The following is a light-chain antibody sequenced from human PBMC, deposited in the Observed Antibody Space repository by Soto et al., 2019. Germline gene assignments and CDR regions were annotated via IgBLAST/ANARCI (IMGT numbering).Light chain of an antibody. Sequence: QSVLTQPPSVSGSPGQSVTISCTGTSSDIGNYDRVSWYQKTPGTAPKLMIYEVTNRPSGVPDRFSGSKSGNTASLTISGLQAEDEADYYCSSYRTRVTYVFGTGTKLTVL. CDR2: EVT. J-gene: IGLJ1*01. V-gene: IGLV2-18*02. CDR1: SSDIGNYDR. CDR3: SSYRTRVTYV.